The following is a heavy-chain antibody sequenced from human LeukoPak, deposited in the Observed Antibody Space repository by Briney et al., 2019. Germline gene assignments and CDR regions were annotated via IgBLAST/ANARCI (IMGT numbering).Heavy chain of an antibody. CDR2: ITSSSSYT. CDR1: GITFSNYN. Sequence: TGGSLRLSCAAPGITFSNYNMNWVRQAPGKGLEWISAITSSSSYTFSADALKGRFTISRDDAKNLLYLDMNSLRTEDTAVYYCARGHTAVTRHFDFWGQGTLVTVSS. V-gene: IGHV3-21*01. J-gene: IGHJ4*02. CDR3: ARGHTAVTRHFDF. D-gene: IGHD4-17*01.